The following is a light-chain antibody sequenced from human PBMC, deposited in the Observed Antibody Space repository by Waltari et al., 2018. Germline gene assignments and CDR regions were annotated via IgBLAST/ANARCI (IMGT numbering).Light chain of an antibody. J-gene: IGLJ2*01. CDR1: SSDVGGYNY. CDR2: EVT. Sequence: QSALTQPPSASGSPGQPVTISCTGTSSDVGGYNYVSWYQQHPGKAPKLIIYEVTKRPCGVPDRFSGSKSGNTASLTGSGLQADDEADYYCNSYAGRNRLGVFGGGTKVTVL. CDR3: NSYAGRNRLGV. V-gene: IGLV2-8*01.